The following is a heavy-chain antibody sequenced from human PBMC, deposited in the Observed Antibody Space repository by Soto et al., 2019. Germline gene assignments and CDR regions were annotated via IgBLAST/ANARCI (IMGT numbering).Heavy chain of an antibody. V-gene: IGHV1-58*02. D-gene: IGHD4-17*01. Sequence: VKVSCKASGYTFTSYAMHWVRQAPGQRLEWIGWIIVGSGNTNYAQKFQERVTITRDMSTSTAYMELSSLRSEDTAVYYCAAGSTVTTFAPGSGFYMDVWGKGTTVTVSS. CDR3: AAGSTVTTFAPGSGFYMDV. CDR1: GYTFTSYA. J-gene: IGHJ6*03. CDR2: IIVGSGNT.